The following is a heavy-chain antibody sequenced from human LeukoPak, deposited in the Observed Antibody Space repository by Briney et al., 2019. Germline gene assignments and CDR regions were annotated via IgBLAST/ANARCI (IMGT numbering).Heavy chain of an antibody. CDR1: GFTFSSYS. J-gene: IGHJ4*02. D-gene: IGHD6-19*01. CDR3: ASTYSSGWYSNDY. V-gene: IGHV3-21*01. CDR2: ISSSSSYI. Sequence: PGGFLRLSCAASGFTFSSYSMNWVRQAPGKGLEWVSSISSSSSYIYYADSVKGRFTISRDNAKNSLYLQMNSLRAEDTAVYYCASTYSSGWYSNDYWGQGTLVTVSS.